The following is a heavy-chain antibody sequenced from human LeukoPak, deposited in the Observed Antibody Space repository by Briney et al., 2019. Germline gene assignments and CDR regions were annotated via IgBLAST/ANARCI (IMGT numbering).Heavy chain of an antibody. J-gene: IGHJ4*02. CDR1: GFTFDDYA. V-gene: IGHV3-9*01. CDR2: ISWNSGSI. Sequence: GGSLRLSCAASGFTFDDYAMHWVRQAPGKGLEWVSGISWNSGSIGYADSVKGRFTISRDNAKNSLYLQMNSLRAEDTALYYCAKDRAVAGTLTMYYFDYWGQGTLVTVSS. D-gene: IGHD6-19*01. CDR3: AKDRAVAGTLTMYYFDY.